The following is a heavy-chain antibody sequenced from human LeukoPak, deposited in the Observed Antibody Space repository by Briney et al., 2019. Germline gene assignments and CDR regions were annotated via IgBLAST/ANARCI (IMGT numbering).Heavy chain of an antibody. CDR1: GFTFSSYS. V-gene: IGHV3-21*01. CDR2: ISSSSSYI. D-gene: IGHD2-2*01. J-gene: IGHJ5*02. Sequence: PGGSLRLSCAASGFTFSSYSMNWVRQAPGKGLEWVSSISSSSSYIYYADSVKGRFTISRDNAKNSLYLQMNSLRAEDTAVYYCARDPYCSSTSCYGYNWFDPWGQGTLVTVSS. CDR3: ARDPYCSSTSCYGYNWFDP.